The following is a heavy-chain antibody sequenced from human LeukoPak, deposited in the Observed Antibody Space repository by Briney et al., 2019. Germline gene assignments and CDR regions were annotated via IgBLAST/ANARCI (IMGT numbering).Heavy chain of an antibody. D-gene: IGHD3-9*01. CDR3: AGRPTSGYYYYMDV. Sequence: GGSLRLFCAASGFPFDNYGMSWVRQAPGKGLEWVCDINWNGGSTGYADSVKGRFTISRDNAKNSLYLQLNSLRAEDTALYHCAGRPTSGYYYYMDVWGKGTTVTVSS. J-gene: IGHJ6*03. CDR2: INWNGGST. CDR1: GFPFDNYG. V-gene: IGHV3-20*01.